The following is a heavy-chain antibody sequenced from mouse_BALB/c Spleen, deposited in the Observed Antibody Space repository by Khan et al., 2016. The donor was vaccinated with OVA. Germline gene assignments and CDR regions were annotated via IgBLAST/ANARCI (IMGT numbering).Heavy chain of an antibody. D-gene: IGHD1-1*01. J-gene: IGHJ3*01. CDR2: IYPGSGNT. CDR3: ARDEANYGWFGY. CDR1: GYAFTDYW. Sequence: QVQLQQSGTDLVRPGTSVKISCKASGYAFTDYWLGWVKQRPGHGLEWIGDIYPGSGNTYFNENFKGKVTLTADKSSSTAYLQLSSLTSEDSAVYFCARDEANYGWFGYWGQGTLVTVSA. V-gene: IGHV1-63*01.